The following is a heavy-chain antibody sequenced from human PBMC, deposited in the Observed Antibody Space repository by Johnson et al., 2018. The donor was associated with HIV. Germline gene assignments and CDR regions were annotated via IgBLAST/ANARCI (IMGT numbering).Heavy chain of an antibody. J-gene: IGHJ3*02. CDR3: ARDGYNQKPRDAFDI. CDR2: IYSGGST. Sequence: VQLVESGGGLVQPGWSLRLSCAASGFTVSSNYMSWVRQAPWKGLEWVSVIYSGGSTYYADSVKGRFTISRDNSKNTLYLQMNSLRAEDTAVYYCARDGYNQKPRDAFDIWGQGTMVTVSS. D-gene: IGHD5-24*01. CDR1: GFTVSSNY. V-gene: IGHV3-66*01.